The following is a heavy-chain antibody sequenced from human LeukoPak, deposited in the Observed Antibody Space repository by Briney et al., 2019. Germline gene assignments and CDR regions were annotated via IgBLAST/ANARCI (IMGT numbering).Heavy chain of an antibody. D-gene: IGHD6-19*01. V-gene: IGHV1-2*02. CDR1: GYTFTGYY. CDR3: AARRGAVAGRLNY. J-gene: IGHJ4*02. CDR2: INPNSGGT. Sequence: ASVEVSCKASGYTFTGYYMHWVRQAPGQGLEWMGWINPNSGGTNYAQKFQGRVTMTRDTSISTAYMELSRLRSDDTAVYYCAARRGAVAGRLNYWGQGTLVTVSS.